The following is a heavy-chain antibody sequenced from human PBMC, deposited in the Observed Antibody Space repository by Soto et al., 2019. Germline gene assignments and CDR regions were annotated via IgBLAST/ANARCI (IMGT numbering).Heavy chain of an antibody. D-gene: IGHD2-8*01. V-gene: IGHV4-4*02. J-gene: IGHJ5*02. Sequence: SWVRLPPGKGLEWIGEISHTGTTNYNPSLKSRVTMSVDKPKNQFSLNLTSVTAADTAVYYCAIGRSTSGCPIFDPWGQGTLVLVSS. CDR3: AIGRSTSGCPIFDP. CDR2: ISHTGTT.